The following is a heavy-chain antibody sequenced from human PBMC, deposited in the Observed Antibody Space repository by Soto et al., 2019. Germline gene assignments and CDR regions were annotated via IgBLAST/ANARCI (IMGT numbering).Heavy chain of an antibody. D-gene: IGHD6-19*01. J-gene: IGHJ4*02. CDR1: GFSFRSYW. Sequence: PGGSLRLSCAASGFSFRSYWMSWVRQAPGKGLEWVANIKEDGSEKYYVDSVKGRFTIFRDNAENSLYLQMNSLRAEDTAIYYCARGEGSGWYRNDYWGQGTLVTVSS. CDR3: ARGEGSGWYRNDY. V-gene: IGHV3-7*05. CDR2: IKEDGSEK.